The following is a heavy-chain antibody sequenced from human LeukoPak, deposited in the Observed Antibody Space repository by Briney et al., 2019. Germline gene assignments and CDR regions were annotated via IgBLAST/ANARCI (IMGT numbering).Heavy chain of an antibody. J-gene: IGHJ4*02. CDR1: GFTFSSYS. CDR3: ARPTMIVVGIGYYFDY. Sequence: GGSLRLSCAASGFTFSSYSMNWVRQAPGKGLEWVSSISSSSSCIYYADSVKGRFTISRDNAKNSLYLQMNSLRAEDTAVYYCARPTMIVVGIGYYFDYWGQGTLVTVSS. CDR2: ISSSSSCI. D-gene: IGHD3-22*01. V-gene: IGHV3-21*01.